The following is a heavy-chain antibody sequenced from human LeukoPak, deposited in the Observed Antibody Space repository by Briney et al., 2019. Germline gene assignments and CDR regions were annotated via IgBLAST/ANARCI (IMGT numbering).Heavy chain of an antibody. D-gene: IGHD3-22*01. CDR1: GYTFTSYG. V-gene: IGHV1-18*01. Sequence: ASVKVSVKASGYTFTSYGISWVRQAPGQGLEWMGWISAYNGNTNYAQKLQGRVTMTTDTSTSTAYMELRSLRSDDTAVYYCARATYYYDSSGLHYFDYWGQGTLVSVSS. CDR3: ARATYYYDSSGLHYFDY. J-gene: IGHJ4*02. CDR2: ISAYNGNT.